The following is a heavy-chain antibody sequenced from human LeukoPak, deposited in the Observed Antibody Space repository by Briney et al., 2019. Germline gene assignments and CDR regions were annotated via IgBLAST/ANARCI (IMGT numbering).Heavy chain of an antibody. CDR1: GYSISSGYY. V-gene: IGHV4-38-2*02. CDR3: ARGGGYYNVPRFDP. Sequence: PSETLSLTCTVSGYSISSGYYWGWIRQPPGKGLEWIGSIYLTGSTYYNPSLKSRVTISVDTSKNQFSLKLSSVTTADTAVYSCARGGGYYNVPRFDPWGQGTLVTVSS. D-gene: IGHD3-22*01. J-gene: IGHJ5*02. CDR2: IYLTGST.